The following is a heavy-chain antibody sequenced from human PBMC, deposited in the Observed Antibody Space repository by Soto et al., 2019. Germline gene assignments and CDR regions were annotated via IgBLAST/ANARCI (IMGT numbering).Heavy chain of an antibody. CDR3: AKVAPRSRGPSDYFVH. D-gene: IGHD6-19*01. Sequence: EVQLVESGGGLVPPGRSLRLSCAASGFTFDDFAMHWVRQAPGKGLEWVSSITWKGVNIGYADSVKGRFTISRDNAKNSLYLHMNNLRPEDTALYYCAKVAPRSRGPSDYFVHWGQGTLVTVSS. CDR2: ITWKGVNI. CDR1: GFTFDDFA. V-gene: IGHV3-9*01. J-gene: IGHJ1*01.